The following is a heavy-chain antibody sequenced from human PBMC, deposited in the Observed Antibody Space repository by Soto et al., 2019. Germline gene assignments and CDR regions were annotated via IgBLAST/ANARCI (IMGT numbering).Heavy chain of an antibody. CDR1: GGSISSSSYY. D-gene: IGHD6-19*01. CDR2: IYYSGST. CDR3: ARTDSSGWYFY. J-gene: IGHJ4*02. Sequence: PSETLSLTCTVSGGSISSSSYYWGWIRQHPGKGLEWIGYIYYSGSTYYNPSLKSRVTISVDTSKNQFSLKLSSVTAADTAVYYCARTDSSGWYFYWGQGTLVTVSS. V-gene: IGHV4-31*03.